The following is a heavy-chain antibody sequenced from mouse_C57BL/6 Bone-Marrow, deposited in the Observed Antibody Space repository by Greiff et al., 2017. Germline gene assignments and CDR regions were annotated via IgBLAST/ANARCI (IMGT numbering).Heavy chain of an antibody. D-gene: IGHD2-1*01. V-gene: IGHV5-9-1*02. CDR1: GFTFSSYA. CDR2: ISSGGDYI. CDR3: TRCGNYEYFDY. Sequence: EVKLVESGEGLVKPGGSLKLSCAASGFTFSSYAMSWVRQTPEKRLEWVAYISSGGDYIYYADTVKGRFTLSRDTARNTLYLQMSSLKSEDTAMXYCTRCGNYEYFDYWGQGTTLTVSA. J-gene: IGHJ2*01.